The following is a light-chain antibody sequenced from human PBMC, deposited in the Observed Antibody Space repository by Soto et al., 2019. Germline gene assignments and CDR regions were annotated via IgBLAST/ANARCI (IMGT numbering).Light chain of an antibody. CDR1: SSNIVNNY. V-gene: IGLV1-51*01. CDR3: GTWDSSLSAVV. Sequence: QSVLTQPPSVSAAPGQKVTISCSGGSSNIVNNYVSWYQQLPGTAPKLLIYDNNKRPSGIPDRFSGSKSGTSATLGITGLQTGDEADYYCGTWDSSLSAVVLGGGTQLTVL. CDR2: DNN. J-gene: IGLJ2*01.